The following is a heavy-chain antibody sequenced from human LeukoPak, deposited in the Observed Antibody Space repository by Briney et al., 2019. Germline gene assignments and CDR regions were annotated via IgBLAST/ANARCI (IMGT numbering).Heavy chain of an antibody. CDR1: GYSISSGYY. CDR3: ARDSMVRKIDY. D-gene: IGHD3-10*01. Sequence: PSETLSLTCAVSGYSISSGYYWGWIRQPPGKGLGWIGSIYHSGSTYYNPSLKSRVTISVDTSKNQFSLKLSSVTAADTAVYYCARDSMVRKIDYWGQGTLVTVSS. J-gene: IGHJ4*02. CDR2: IYHSGST. V-gene: IGHV4-38-2*02.